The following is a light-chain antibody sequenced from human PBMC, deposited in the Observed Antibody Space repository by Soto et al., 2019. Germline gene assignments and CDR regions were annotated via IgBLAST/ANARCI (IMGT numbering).Light chain of an antibody. CDR3: QQSYSAPIT. J-gene: IGKJ4*01. Sequence: DIQMTQSPPSLSASVGDRVTITCRASQSISNYLNWYQQKVGKAPQLLIYGASNLQSWVPARFSGSGSGTDFTLTIRDLQPEDFATFYCQQSYSAPITFGGGTQVAIK. CDR1: QSISNY. CDR2: GAS. V-gene: IGKV1-39*01.